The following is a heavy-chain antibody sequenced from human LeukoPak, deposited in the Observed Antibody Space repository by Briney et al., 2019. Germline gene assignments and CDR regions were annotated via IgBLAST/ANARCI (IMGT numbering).Heavy chain of an antibody. Sequence: NPSETLSLTCAVSGVSISSGGYSWSWIRQPPGKGLEWIGYIYYSGSTYYNPSLKSRVTISVDTSKNLFSLKLSSVTAADTAVYYCARDNGRLWFGEFSAFDIWGQGTMVTVSS. CDR3: ARDNGRLWFGEFSAFDI. J-gene: IGHJ3*02. CDR1: GVSISSGGYS. V-gene: IGHV4-30-4*07. CDR2: IYYSGST. D-gene: IGHD3-10*01.